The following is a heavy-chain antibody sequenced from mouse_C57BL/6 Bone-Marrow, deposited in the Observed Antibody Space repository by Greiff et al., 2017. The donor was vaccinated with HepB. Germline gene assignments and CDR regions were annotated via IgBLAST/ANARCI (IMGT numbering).Heavy chain of an antibody. Sequence: EVQGVESGGGLVKPGGSLKLSCTASGFTFSDYYMAWVRQVPEKGLEWVANINYDGSSTYYLDSLKSRFIISRDNAKNILYLQMSSLKSEDTATYYCARAPTVVATGNWYFDVWGTGTTVTVSS. D-gene: IGHD1-1*01. CDR3: ARAPTVVATGNWYFDV. CDR2: INYDGSST. CDR1: GFTFSDYY. V-gene: IGHV5-16*01. J-gene: IGHJ1*03.